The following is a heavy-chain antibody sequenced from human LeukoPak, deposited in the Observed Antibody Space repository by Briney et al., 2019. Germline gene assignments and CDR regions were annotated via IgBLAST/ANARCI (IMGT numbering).Heavy chain of an antibody. D-gene: IGHD3-10*01. CDR3: ARDVVSYGSGSYSYYFDY. Sequence: SETLSLTCSVPGGSISSYYWSWIRQPAGKGLEWIGRIYTSGSTNYNPSLKSRVTMAEDTSKNQFSLKLSSVTAADTAVYYCARDVVSYGSGSYSYYFDYWGQGTLVTVSS. J-gene: IGHJ4*02. V-gene: IGHV4-4*07. CDR2: IYTSGST. CDR1: GGSISSYY.